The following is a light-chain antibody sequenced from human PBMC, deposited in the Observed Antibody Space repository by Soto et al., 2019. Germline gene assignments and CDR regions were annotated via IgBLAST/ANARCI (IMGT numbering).Light chain of an antibody. CDR1: HSVSSNY. CDR3: QQYGISPT. J-gene: IGKJ1*01. CDR2: DVS. V-gene: IGKV3-20*01. Sequence: EIVLTQSPGTLSLSPGERATLSCRSSHSVSSNYLAWYQQKPGQDPRLLIYDVSSRATGIPDRFSGSGSGTDFTITISTLEPVDFAVYYCQQYGISPTFGQGTKVEIK.